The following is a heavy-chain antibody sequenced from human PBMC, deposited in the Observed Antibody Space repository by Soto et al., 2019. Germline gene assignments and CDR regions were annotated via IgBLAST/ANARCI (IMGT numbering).Heavy chain of an antibody. J-gene: IGHJ5*02. CDR2: ITDSGGRT. CDR1: GFTFASHA. Sequence: GGSLRLSCAASGFTFASHAMNWVRQAPGKGLQWVSTITDSGGRTYYADSVKGRFTISRDNSKNTLSLQMNNLRAEDTAIYYCAKFLGRRSRTWFDPLRSATLFTFSS. CDR3: AKFLGRRSRTWFDP. V-gene: IGHV3-23*01. D-gene: IGHD2-15*01.